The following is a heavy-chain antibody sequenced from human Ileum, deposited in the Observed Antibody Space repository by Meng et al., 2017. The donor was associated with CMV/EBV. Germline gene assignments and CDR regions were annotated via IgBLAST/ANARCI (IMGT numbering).Heavy chain of an antibody. D-gene: IGHD6-19*01. CDR1: GFNFSSYG. J-gene: IGHJ4*02. CDR3: AKVNRGSGWYFNQDY. Sequence: SGFNFSSYGMHWVRQAPGKGLEWVAFIRYDGSNKYYADSVKGRFTISRDNSKNTLYLQMNSLRAEDTAVYYCAKVNRGSGWYFNQDYWGQGTLVTVSS. V-gene: IGHV3-30*02. CDR2: IRYDGSNK.